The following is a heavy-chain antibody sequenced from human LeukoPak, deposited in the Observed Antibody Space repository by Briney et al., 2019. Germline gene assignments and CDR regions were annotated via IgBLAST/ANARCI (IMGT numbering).Heavy chain of an antibody. CDR2: ISSSGSTI. J-gene: IGHJ4*02. V-gene: IGHV3-11*01. CDR1: GFTFSDYY. CDR3: ASPFPTGAAIDY. Sequence: PGGSLRLSCAASGFTFSDYYMSWIRQAPGKGLEWVSYISSSGSTIYYADSVKGRFTISRDNAKNSLYLQMNSLRAEDTAVYHCASPFPTGAAIDYWGQGTLVTVSS. D-gene: IGHD6-13*01.